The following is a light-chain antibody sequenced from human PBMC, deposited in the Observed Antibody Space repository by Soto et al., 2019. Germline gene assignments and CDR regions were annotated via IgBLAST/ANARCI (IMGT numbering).Light chain of an antibody. CDR2: KAS. V-gene: IGKV1-5*03. Sequence: DIRMTQYPSTLSVSVGDRATIACRASQTISSWSAWYQQKPGKAPKLLIYKASTLKSGVPSRLSGSGSGTEFTLTISSMKPDDSATYYCQQYNNLWTFGPGTQVDI. CDR3: QQYNNLWT. J-gene: IGKJ1*01. CDR1: QTISSW.